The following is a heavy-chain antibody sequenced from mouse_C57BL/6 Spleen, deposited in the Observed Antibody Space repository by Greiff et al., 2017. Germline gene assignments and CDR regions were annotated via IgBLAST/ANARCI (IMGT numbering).Heavy chain of an antibody. CDR1: GYTFTSYW. J-gene: IGHJ3*01. Sequence: VQLQQPGTELVKPGASVKLSCKASGYTFTSYWMHWVKQRPGQGLEWIGNINPSNGGTNYNETFKSKATLTVDTSSSTAYMPLSSLTSVASAVYAGAISAEYCGSRDWGQGTLVTVSA. CDR3: AISAEYCGSRD. V-gene: IGHV1-53*01. CDR2: INPSNGGT. D-gene: IGHD1-1*01.